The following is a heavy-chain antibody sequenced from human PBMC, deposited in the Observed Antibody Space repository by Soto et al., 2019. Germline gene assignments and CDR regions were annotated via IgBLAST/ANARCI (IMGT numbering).Heavy chain of an antibody. Sequence: GGSLRLSCAASGFTFSSYTMNWVRQAPGRGLEWVSSIGTSSSYIYYADSVKGRFTISRDNAKNSLFLQMNSLRADDTAVYYCPSHYPREPLSYYYGMDVWGQGTTVTVSS. D-gene: IGHD3-10*01. CDR2: IGTSSSYI. V-gene: IGHV3-21*01. J-gene: IGHJ6*02. CDR1: GFTFSSYT. CDR3: PSHYPREPLSYYYGMDV.